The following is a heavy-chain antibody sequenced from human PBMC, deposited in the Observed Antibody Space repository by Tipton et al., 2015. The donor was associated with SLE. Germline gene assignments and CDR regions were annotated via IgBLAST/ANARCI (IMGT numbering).Heavy chain of an antibody. CDR1: GYTFTGYY. D-gene: IGHD2-2*02. Sequence: QSGAEVKKPGASVKVSCKASGYTFTGYYIHWVRQAPGQGLEWMGWINPHSGGTKYAQNFQGRVTMTRDTSITTAYMELSRLRSDDTAVYYCARDKEIYRFYYYGMDVWGQGTTVTVSS. V-gene: IGHV1-2*02. CDR2: INPHSGGT. J-gene: IGHJ6*02. CDR3: ARDKEIYRFYYYGMDV.